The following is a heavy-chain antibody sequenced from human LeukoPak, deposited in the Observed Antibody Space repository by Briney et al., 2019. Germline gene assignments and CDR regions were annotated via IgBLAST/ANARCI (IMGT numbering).Heavy chain of an antibody. J-gene: IGHJ3*02. CDR2: IWYDGSIK. V-gene: IGHV3-33*01. CDR1: GFTFRTYG. Sequence: GGSLRLSCAASGFTFRTYGMHWVRQAPGKGLEWVAVIWYDGSIKYYADSVKGRFTISRDNPKNTLYLQVNSLRAEDTAVYYCAREQSDGFDIWGQGTLVTVSS. D-gene: IGHD5-24*01. CDR3: AREQSDGFDI.